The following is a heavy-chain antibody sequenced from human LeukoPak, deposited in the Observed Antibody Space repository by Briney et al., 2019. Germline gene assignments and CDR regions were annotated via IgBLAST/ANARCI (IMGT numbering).Heavy chain of an antibody. Sequence: GGSLRLSCTASGFTLSAYTMSWVRQAPGKGLEWVAKMKEDGTDEGYVDSVKGRFTISRENAKNSLYLQMNSLRAEDTAVYYCARGGHSRFGSWGQGTPVTVSS. CDR1: GFTLSAYT. J-gene: IGHJ4*02. D-gene: IGHD4-23*01. CDR3: ARGGHSRFGS. V-gene: IGHV3-7*01. CDR2: MKEDGTDE.